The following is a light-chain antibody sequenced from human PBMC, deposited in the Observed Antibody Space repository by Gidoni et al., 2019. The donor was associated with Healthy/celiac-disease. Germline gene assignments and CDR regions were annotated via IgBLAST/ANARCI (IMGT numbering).Light chain of an antibody. CDR2: KAS. Sequence: DIQMTQSPSTLSASVGDRVTITCRASQSISSWLAWYQQKPGKAPKLLIYKASNLESGVPSRFSGSGSGTEFTLTISSLQPDDFATYYCQQDNRYPITFGQGTRLEIK. J-gene: IGKJ5*01. CDR1: QSISSW. V-gene: IGKV1-5*03. CDR3: QQDNRYPIT.